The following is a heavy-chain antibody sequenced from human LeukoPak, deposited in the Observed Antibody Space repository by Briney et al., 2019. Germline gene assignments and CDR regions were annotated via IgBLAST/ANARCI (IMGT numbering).Heavy chain of an antibody. D-gene: IGHD6-25*01. CDR1: GFTVSSSY. Sequence: GGSLRLSCAASGFTVSSSYMSWVRQAPGKGLEWVSVIYSGGSTYYADSVKGRFAISRDNSKNILYLQMNNLRAEDTALYYCARDSAADDNDFDVWGQGTMVTVSS. CDR3: ARDSAADDNDFDV. V-gene: IGHV3-66*01. J-gene: IGHJ3*01. CDR2: IYSGGST.